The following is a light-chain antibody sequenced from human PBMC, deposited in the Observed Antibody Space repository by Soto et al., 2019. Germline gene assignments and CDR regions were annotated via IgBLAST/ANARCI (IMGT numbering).Light chain of an antibody. CDR3: QQYDSIPYT. CDR2: KAS. J-gene: IGKJ2*01. V-gene: IGKV1-5*03. CDR1: QTINSW. Sequence: DIQMTQSPSTLSASVRDRVTITCRASQTINSWLAWYQQRPGKAPRLLIYKASTLESGVPSRFSGSGSGTEFTLTIRTLQPDDFATYSCQQYDSIPYTFGQGTKLDIK.